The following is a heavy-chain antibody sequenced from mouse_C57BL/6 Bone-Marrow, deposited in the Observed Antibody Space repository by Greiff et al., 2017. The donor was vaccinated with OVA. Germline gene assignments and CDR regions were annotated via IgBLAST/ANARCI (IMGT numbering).Heavy chain of an antibody. Sequence: DVHLVESGEGLVKPGGSLKLSCAASGFTFSSYAMSWVRQTPEKRLEWVAYISSGGDYIYYADTVKGRFTISRDNARNTLYLQMSSLKSEDTAMYYCTREGYDLGYFDYWGQGTTLTVSS. D-gene: IGHD2-4*01. V-gene: IGHV5-9-1*02. J-gene: IGHJ2*01. CDR2: ISSGGDYI. CDR3: TREGYDLGYFDY. CDR1: GFTFSSYA.